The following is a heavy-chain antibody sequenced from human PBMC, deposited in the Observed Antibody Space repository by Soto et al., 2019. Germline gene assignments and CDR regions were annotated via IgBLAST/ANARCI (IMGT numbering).Heavy chain of an antibody. Sequence: ASVKVSCKASGYTFTGYYMHWARQAPGQGLEWMGWIKSFNGDTNYAQKFQGRVTLTRDTSISTAYMELSRLKSDDTAVYYCARVASPYYDVFTGNWFDPWGQGTLVTVSS. CDR2: IKSFNGDT. D-gene: IGHD3-9*01. CDR3: ARVASPYYDVFTGNWFDP. V-gene: IGHV1-2*02. CDR1: GYTFTGYY. J-gene: IGHJ5*02.